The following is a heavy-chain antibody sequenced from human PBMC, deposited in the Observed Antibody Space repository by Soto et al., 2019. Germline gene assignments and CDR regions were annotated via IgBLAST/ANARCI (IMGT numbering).Heavy chain of an antibody. Sequence: LELVESGGGLVQPGGSLRLSCAASGFTFSSYDMNWVRQAPGKGLEWVSSISSTTNYIYYGDSMKGRFTISRDNAKNSLYLEMNSLRAEDTAVYYCARESEDLTSNFDYWGQGTLVTVSS. CDR3: ARESEDLTSNFDY. J-gene: IGHJ4*02. CDR1: GFTFSSYD. V-gene: IGHV3-48*03. CDR2: ISSTTNYI.